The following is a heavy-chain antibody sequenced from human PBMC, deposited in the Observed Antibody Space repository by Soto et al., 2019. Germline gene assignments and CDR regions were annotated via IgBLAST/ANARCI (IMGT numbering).Heavy chain of an antibody. CDR1: GFTFDDSA. J-gene: IGHJ6*02. CDR2: ISRNSGSI. D-gene: IGHD3-3*01. CDR3: AKDLTFTIFEDGMHV. V-gene: IGHV3-9*01. Sequence: GGSLRLSCAASGFTFDDSAMHWVRQPPGKGLEWVSGISRNSGSIAYADSVKGRFTISRENAKKSLYLQMNSLRPEDTALYYCAKDLTFTIFEDGMHVWGQGPTVTVSS.